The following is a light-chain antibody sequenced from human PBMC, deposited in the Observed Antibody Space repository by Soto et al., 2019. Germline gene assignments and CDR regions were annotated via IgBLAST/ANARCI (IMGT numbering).Light chain of an antibody. CDR1: QSTSSY. J-gene: IGKJ1*01. CDR2: AAS. Sequence: DIQMTQSPSSLSASVGDRVTITCRASQSTSSYLNWYQQKPGKAPKLLIYAASSLQSGVPSRFSGSGSGTDFTLTISSLQHEDFATYYCQQSYSTPRTFGQGTKVDIK. CDR3: QQSYSTPRT. V-gene: IGKV1-39*01.